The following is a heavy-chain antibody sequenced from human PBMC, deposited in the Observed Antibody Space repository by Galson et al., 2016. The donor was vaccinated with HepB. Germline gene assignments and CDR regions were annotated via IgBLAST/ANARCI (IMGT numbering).Heavy chain of an antibody. D-gene: IGHD6-25*01. CDR1: GDSISNVGRH. Sequence: ETLSLTCTVSGDSISNVGRHWGWFRQSPEMGLEYIGGIHSSGTSYYNPSLTSRVTVSADMSRNQFFLSLTSVTAADTAIYYGVRLGTAAAVANRRGSIYWSQGTRVSVSS. CDR2: IHSSGTS. CDR3: VRLGTAAAVANRRGSIY. V-gene: IGHV4-39*01. J-gene: IGHJ4*02.